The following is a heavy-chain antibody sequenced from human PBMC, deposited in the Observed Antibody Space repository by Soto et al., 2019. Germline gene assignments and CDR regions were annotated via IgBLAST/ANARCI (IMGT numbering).Heavy chain of an antibody. V-gene: IGHV1-18*01. D-gene: IGHD3-9*01. Sequence: ASAKVSCKASGYTFTSYGISWVRQAPGQGLEWMGWISAYNGNTNYAQKLQGRVTMTTDTSTSTAYMELRSLRSDDTAVYYCASARRHYDILTGYYKGPSYCCLGLDVWGQGSSVIVSS. CDR3: ASARRHYDILTGYYKGPSYCCLGLDV. CDR2: ISAYNGNT. CDR1: GYTFTSYG. J-gene: IGHJ6*01.